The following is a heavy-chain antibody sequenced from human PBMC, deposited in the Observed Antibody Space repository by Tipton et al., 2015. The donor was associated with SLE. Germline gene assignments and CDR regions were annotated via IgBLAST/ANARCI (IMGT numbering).Heavy chain of an antibody. CDR1: GGSIISSNW. D-gene: IGHD3-10*01. J-gene: IGHJ4*02. V-gene: IGHV4-4*02. Sequence: TLSLTCAVSGGSIISSNWWSWVRQPPGKGLEWIGEIYHSGSTNYNPSLKSRVTISVDKTKNQFSLKLTSVTAADTAVYYCARHASRRSGSYNEIDYWGQGTLVTVSS. CDR2: IYHSGST. CDR3: ARHASRRSGSYNEIDY.